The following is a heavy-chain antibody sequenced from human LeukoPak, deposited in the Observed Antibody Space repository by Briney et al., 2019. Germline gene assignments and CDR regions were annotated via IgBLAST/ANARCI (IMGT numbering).Heavy chain of an antibody. V-gene: IGHV3-15*01. Sequence: GGSLRLSCAASGFTFGSFGMHWVRQAPGKGLEWVGRIKSKTDGGTTDYAAPVKGRFTISRDDSKNTLYLQMNSLKTEDTAVYYCTTDPNPAYYYYYGMDVWGQGTTVTVSS. CDR2: IKSKTDGGTT. D-gene: IGHD2-2*01. J-gene: IGHJ6*02. CDR3: TTDPNPAYYYYYGMDV. CDR1: GFTFGSFG.